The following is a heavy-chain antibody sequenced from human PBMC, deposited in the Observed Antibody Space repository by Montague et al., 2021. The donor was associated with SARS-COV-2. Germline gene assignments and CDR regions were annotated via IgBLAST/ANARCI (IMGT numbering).Heavy chain of an antibody. CDR1: GGSISSGGYS. CDR3: ARGSMVRGGKVYYGVDV. CDR2: IYHSGST. Sequence: LSLTCAVSGGSISSGGYSWNWIRQPPGKGLEWIGYIYHSGSTYYNPSLKSRVTISLDSSKNQFSLNLTSVTAADTAVYYCARGSMVRGGKVYYGVDVWGQGTTVTVSS. D-gene: IGHD3-10*01. V-gene: IGHV4-30-2*01. J-gene: IGHJ6*02.